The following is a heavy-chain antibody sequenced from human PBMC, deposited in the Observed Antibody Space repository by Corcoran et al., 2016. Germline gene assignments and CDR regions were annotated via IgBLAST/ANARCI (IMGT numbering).Heavy chain of an antibody. J-gene: IGHJ6*02. Sequence: QVQLVQSGAEVKKPGASVKVSCKASGYTFTSYGISWVRQAPGQGLEWMGWISAYNGNTNYAQKLQGRVTMTTETSTNTAYMELRSLRSDDTAVDYCARGKYSGSLSYYYYYGMDVWGQGTTVTVSS. V-gene: IGHV1-18*01. CDR1: GYTFTSYG. CDR3: ARGKYSGSLSYYYYYGMDV. CDR2: ISAYNGNT. D-gene: IGHD6-6*01.